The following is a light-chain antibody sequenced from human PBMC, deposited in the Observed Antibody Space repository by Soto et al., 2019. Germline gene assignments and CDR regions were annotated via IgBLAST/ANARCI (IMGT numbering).Light chain of an antibody. CDR2: AAS. CDR3: QQLNSYRT. J-gene: IGKJ1*01. V-gene: IGKV1-9*01. CDR1: QGISSY. Sequence: IQLTQSPSSLSASVGDRVTITCRASQGISSYLAWYQQKPGKAPKLLIYAASTLQSGVPSRFSGSGSGTDFTLTISSMQPEDFATYYCQQLNSYRTFGQGTKVEIK.